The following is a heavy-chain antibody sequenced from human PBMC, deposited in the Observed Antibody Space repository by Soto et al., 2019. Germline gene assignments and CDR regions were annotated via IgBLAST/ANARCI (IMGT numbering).Heavy chain of an antibody. V-gene: IGHV4-31*03. Sequence: PSETLSLTCTVSGDDISIGGYYLSWIRQSPGKGLEWIGYIFYSGYNYYNPSLKSRLSMSVDTSKNQFSLRLTSVTAADTAVYFCETLKAMVVVPARFGCFEPWRQVNXVTASS. CDR2: IFYSGYN. CDR3: ETLKAMVVVPARFGCFEP. J-gene: IGHJ5*02. CDR1: GDDISIGGYY. D-gene: IGHD2-2*01.